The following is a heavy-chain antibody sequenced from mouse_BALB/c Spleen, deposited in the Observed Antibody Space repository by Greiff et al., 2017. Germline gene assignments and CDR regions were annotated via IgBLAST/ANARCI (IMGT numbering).Heavy chain of an antibody. CDR2: ISDGGSYT. CDR3: ARAGSSESYFDY. V-gene: IGHV5-4*02. Sequence: EVQLVESGGGLVKPGGSLKLSCAASGFTFSDYYMYWVRQTPEKRLEWVATISDGGSYTYYPDSVKGRFTISRDNAKNNLYLQMSSLKSEDTAMYYCARAGSSESYFDYWGQGTTLTVSS. D-gene: IGHD1-1*01. J-gene: IGHJ2*01. CDR1: GFTFSDYY.